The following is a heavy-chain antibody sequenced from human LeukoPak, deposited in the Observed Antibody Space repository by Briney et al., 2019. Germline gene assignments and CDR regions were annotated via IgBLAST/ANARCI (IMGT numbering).Heavy chain of an antibody. V-gene: IGHV1-2*02. CDR2: INPNSGGT. Sequence: ASVKVSCKASGYTFTGYYMHGVRQAPGQGLEWMGWINPNSGGTNYAQKFQGRVIMTRDTSISTAYMELSRLRSDDTAVYYCARDSDCSGGSCYGGWGQGTLVTVSS. D-gene: IGHD2-15*01. CDR3: ARDSDCSGGSCYGG. J-gene: IGHJ4*02. CDR1: GYTFTGYY.